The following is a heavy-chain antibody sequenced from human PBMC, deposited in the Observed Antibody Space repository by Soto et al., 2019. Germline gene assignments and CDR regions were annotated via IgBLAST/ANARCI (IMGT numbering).Heavy chain of an antibody. V-gene: IGHV3-11*05. CDR1: GFTFSDFY. D-gene: IGHD3-16*01. Sequence: GGSLRLSCAASGFTFSDFYMSWIRQAPGKGLEWISYISSSSSDTKYADSVRGRFTISRDNAKNSLYLQMNSLRAEDTAVYYCARDIMEGRSYDNDSWGQGTLVTVSS. CDR3: ARDIMEGRSYDNDS. CDR2: ISSSSSDT. J-gene: IGHJ4*02.